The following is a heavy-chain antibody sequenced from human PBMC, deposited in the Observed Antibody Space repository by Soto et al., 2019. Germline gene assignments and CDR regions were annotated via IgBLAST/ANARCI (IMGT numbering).Heavy chain of an antibody. D-gene: IGHD6-6*01. J-gene: IGHJ6*02. V-gene: IGHV1-18*01. CDR2: ISAYNGNT. Sequence: ASVKVSCKASGYTFTSYGISWVRQAPGQGLEWMGWISAYNGNTNYAQKLQGRVTMTTDTSTSTAYMELRSLRSDDTAVYYCARGIAARLGGYYYYYGMDVWGQGTTVTVSS. CDR3: ARGIAARLGGYYYYYGMDV. CDR1: GYTFTSYG.